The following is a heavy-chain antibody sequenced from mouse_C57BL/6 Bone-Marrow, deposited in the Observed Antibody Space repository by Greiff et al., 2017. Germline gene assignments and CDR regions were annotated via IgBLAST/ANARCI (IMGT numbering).Heavy chain of an antibody. V-gene: IGHV1-59*01. D-gene: IGHD2-4*01. CDR1: GYTFTSYW. Sequence: VQLQQPGAELVRPGTSVKLSCKASGYTFTSYWMHWVKQRPGQGLEWIGVIDPSDSYTNYNQKFKGKATLTVDTSSSTAYMQLSSLTSVDSAVYYCAREAIYYDYDGAWFAYWGQGTLVTVSA. CDR2: IDPSDSYT. CDR3: AREAIYYDYDGAWFAY. J-gene: IGHJ3*01.